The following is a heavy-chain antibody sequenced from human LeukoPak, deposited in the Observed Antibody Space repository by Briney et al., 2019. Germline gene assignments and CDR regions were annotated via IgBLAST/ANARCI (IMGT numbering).Heavy chain of an antibody. CDR1: GGTFSSYA. CDR3: ARDPGGGFDP. CDR2: IIPIFGTA. D-gene: IGHD1-14*01. V-gene: IGHV1-69*05. J-gene: IGHJ5*02. Sequence: SVKVSCKASGGTFSSYAISWVRQAPGQGLEWMGGIIPIFGTANYAQKFQGRVTITTDESTSTAYIELSSLRSEDTAVYYCARDPGGGFDPWGQGTLVTVSS.